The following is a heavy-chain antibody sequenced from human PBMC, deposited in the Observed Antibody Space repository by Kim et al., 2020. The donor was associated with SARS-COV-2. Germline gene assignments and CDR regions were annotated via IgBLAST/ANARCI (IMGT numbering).Heavy chain of an antibody. J-gene: IGHJ4*02. CDR1: GGSFSGYY. Sequence: SETLSLTCAVYGGSFSGYYWSWIRQPPGKGLEWIGEINHSGSTNYNPSLKSRVTISVDTSKNQFSLKLSSVTAADTAVYYCARGYGAGSDYNGDFDYWGQGTLVTVSS. V-gene: IGHV4-34*01. CDR3: ARGYGAGSDYNGDFDY. CDR2: INHSGST. D-gene: IGHD3-10*01.